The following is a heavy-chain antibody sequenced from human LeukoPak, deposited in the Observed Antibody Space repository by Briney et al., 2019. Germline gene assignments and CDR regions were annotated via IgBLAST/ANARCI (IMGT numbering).Heavy chain of an antibody. V-gene: IGHV3-7*01. J-gene: IGHJ4*02. CDR1: GVTFSNFW. Sequence: PGGSLRLSCAASGVTFSNFWMSWVRQAPGKGPECVANIKQDGVETYYLDSVKGRFTVSRDNAKNSLYLQMNTLRAEDTAVYYCARDPQYSYDDSGTFDSWGQGTLVTVSS. D-gene: IGHD3-22*01. CDR3: ARDPQYSYDDSGTFDS. CDR2: IKQDGVET.